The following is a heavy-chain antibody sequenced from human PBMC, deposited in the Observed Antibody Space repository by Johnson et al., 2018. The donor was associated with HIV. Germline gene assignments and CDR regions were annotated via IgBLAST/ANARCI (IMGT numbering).Heavy chain of an antibody. J-gene: IGHJ3*02. D-gene: IGHD5-24*01. CDR1: GLSFSNFG. CDR3: AREWLYGFDI. V-gene: IGHV3-30*03. CDR2: ISFDGNLK. Sequence: QVQLVESGGGVVQPGKSLRLSCVASGLSFSNFGIHWVRQAPGKGPEWVAVISFDGNLKKYADSVKGRFTISRDNAKNSLYLQMNSLRAEDTAVYYCAREWLYGFDIWGQGTMVTVSS.